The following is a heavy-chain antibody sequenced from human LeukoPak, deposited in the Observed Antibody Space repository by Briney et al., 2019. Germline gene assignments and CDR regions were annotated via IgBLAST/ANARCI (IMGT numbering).Heavy chain of an antibody. Sequence: PSETLSLTCTVSGGSISSYYWSWIRQPPGKGLEWIGYIYYSGSTNYNPSLKSRVTISVDTSKNQFSLKLSSVTAADTAVYYCARAGSGSYQRWAFDIWGQGTMVTVSS. V-gene: IGHV4-59*08. J-gene: IGHJ3*02. CDR1: GGSISSYY. D-gene: IGHD3-10*01. CDR3: ARAGSGSYQRWAFDI. CDR2: IYYSGST.